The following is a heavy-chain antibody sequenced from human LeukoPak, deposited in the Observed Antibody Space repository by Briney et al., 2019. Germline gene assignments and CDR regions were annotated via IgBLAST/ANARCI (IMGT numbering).Heavy chain of an antibody. Sequence: GGSLRLSCAASGFTVSSNYMSWVRQAPGKGLKWVSVIYSGGSTYYADSVKGRFTISRDNSKNTLYLQMNSLRAEDTAVYYCAREAWADKFRSGYYYMDVWGKGTTVTVSS. CDR3: AREAWADKFRSGYYYMDV. D-gene: IGHD2-15*01. CDR2: IYSGGST. CDR1: GFTVSSNY. J-gene: IGHJ6*03. V-gene: IGHV3-53*01.